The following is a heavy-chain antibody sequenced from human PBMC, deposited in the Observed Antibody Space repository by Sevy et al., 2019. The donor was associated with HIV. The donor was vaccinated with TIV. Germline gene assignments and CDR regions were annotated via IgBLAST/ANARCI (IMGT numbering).Heavy chain of an antibody. CDR3: AREGCTKPHDY. V-gene: IGHV3-23*01. CDR1: GFTFNKYS. Sequence: GGSLRLSCAASGFTFNKYSMSWVRQPPGKGLEWVSTLSFGCGEINYADSVKGRFTISRDNSKNSFYLQMNNLRAEDTALYYCAREGCTKPHDYWGQGTLVTVSS. CDR2: LSFGCGEI. J-gene: IGHJ4*02. D-gene: IGHD2-8*01.